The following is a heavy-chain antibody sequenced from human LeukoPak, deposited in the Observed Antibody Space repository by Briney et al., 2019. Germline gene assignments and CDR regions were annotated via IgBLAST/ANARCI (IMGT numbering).Heavy chain of an antibody. V-gene: IGHV3-21*04. D-gene: IGHD3-22*01. CDR2: ISSSSSYI. CDR1: GFTFSSYS. Sequence: GGSLRLSCAASGFTFSSYSMNWVRQAPGKGLEWVSSISSSSSYIYYADSVKGRFTISRDNSKNTLYLQMNSLRAEDTAVYYCAKEGGYDSSGFDYWGQGTLVTVSS. CDR3: AKEGGYDSSGFDY. J-gene: IGHJ4*02.